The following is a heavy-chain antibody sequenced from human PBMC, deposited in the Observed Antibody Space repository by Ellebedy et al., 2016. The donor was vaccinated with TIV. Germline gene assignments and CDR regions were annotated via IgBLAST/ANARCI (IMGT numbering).Heavy chain of an antibody. D-gene: IGHD3-3*01. CDR3: ARDSGFGVDTPY. V-gene: IGHV3-53*01. J-gene: IGHJ4*02. CDR1: GFIVSATY. CDR2: IYPDDRT. Sequence: GESLKISXAASGFIVSATYMSWVRQAPGKGLEWVSIIYPDDRTFYAGFARGRFSISRDKSKNTLHLQMNSLRADDTAVYYCARDSGFGVDTPYWGQGTPVTVSS.